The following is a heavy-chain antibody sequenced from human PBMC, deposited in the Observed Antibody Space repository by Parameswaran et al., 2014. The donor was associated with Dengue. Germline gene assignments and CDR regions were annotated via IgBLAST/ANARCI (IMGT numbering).Heavy chain of an antibody. CDR2: SLQWEH. D-gene: IGHD4-17*01. V-gene: IGHV4-30-4*01. CDR3: ASHPRTEGDYESTRDY. Sequence: WIRQPPREGPGVDWVHSLQWEHLLHPSLKSRVTISVDTSKNQFSLKLSSVTAADTAVYYCASHPRTEGDYESTRDYWGQGTLVTVSS. J-gene: IGHJ4*02.